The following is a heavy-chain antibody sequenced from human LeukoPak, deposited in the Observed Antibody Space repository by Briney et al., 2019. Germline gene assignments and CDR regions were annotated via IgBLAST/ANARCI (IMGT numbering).Heavy chain of an antibody. CDR2: ISYDGSNK. J-gene: IGHJ4*02. CDR1: GFTFSSYA. V-gene: IGHV3-30-3*01. CDR3: ARVCRSCYSAAGIDY. D-gene: IGHD2-15*01. Sequence: PGGSLRLSCAASGFTFSSYAMHWVRQAPGKGLEWVAVISYDGSNKYYADSVKGRFTISRDNSKNTLYLQMNSLRAEDTAVYYCARVCRSCYSAAGIDYWGQGTLVAVSS.